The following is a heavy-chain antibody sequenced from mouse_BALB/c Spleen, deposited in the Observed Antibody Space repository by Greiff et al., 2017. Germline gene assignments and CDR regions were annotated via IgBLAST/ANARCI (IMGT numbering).Heavy chain of an antibody. V-gene: IGHV1-82*01. J-gene: IGHJ4*01. CDR2: IYPGDGDT. Sequence: QVQLQQSGPELVKPGASVKISCKASGYAFSSSWMNWVKQRPGQGLEWIGRIYPGDGDTNYNGKFKGKATLTADKSSSTAYIQLSSLTSVDSAVYFCARGDYYAMDYWGQGTSVTVSS. CDR1: GYAFSSSW. CDR3: ARGDYYAMDY.